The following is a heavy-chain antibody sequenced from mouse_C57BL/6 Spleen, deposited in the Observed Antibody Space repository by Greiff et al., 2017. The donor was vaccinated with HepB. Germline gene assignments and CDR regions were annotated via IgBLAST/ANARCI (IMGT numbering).Heavy chain of an antibody. CDR3: ARWGDASVYEREY. D-gene: IGHD6-2*01. Sequence: QVQLQQPGAELVMPGASVKLSCKASGYTFTSYWMHWVKQRPGQGLEWIGEIDPSDSYTNYNQKFKGKSTLTVDKSSSTAYMQLSSLTSEDSAVYYCARWGDASVYEREYWGQGTSVTVSS. CDR1: GYTFTSYW. V-gene: IGHV1-69*01. CDR2: IDPSDSYT. J-gene: IGHJ4*01.